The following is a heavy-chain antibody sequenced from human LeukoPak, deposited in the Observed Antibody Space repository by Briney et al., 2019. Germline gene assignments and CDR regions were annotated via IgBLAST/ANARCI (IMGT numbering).Heavy chain of an antibody. D-gene: IGHD1-26*01. J-gene: IGHJ4*02. CDR3: ARDEYNGYFVY. V-gene: IGHV3-7*01. CDR1: GFTFSRYW. Sequence: GGSLRLSCAASGFTFSRYWVSWVRQAPGKGLEWVANIKEDGSDKYYVGSMKDRFTISRDNAKSSLYLQMNNLRVDDTAVYYCARDEYNGYFVYWGQGTLVTVSS. CDR2: IKEDGSDK.